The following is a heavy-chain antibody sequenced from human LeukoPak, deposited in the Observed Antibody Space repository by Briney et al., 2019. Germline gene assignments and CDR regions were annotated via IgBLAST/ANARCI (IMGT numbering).Heavy chain of an antibody. J-gene: IGHJ4*02. Sequence: GGSLRLSCAASGFTFSSYNMNWVRQAPGKGLEWVSGITSYSNYIYYADSVKGRFTISRDNAKKSLYLQMNSPRAEDTAVYFCARVDDSSGWYYFDYWGQGTLVTVSS. CDR1: GFTFSSYN. V-gene: IGHV3-21*01. CDR3: ARVDDSSGWYYFDY. D-gene: IGHD6-19*01. CDR2: ITSYSNYI.